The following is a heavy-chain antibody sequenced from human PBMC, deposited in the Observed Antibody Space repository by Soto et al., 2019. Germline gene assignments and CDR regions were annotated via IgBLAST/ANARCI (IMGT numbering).Heavy chain of an antibody. CDR1: GFTLRNYA. Sequence: EVQLLESGGGLVQPGRSLRLSCAASGFTLRNYAMSWVRQAPGKGLECVSGISGSGGSKYYADSVKGRFTISRDNSKNPLYRQMYALRAEDTAVYYCGRDRRFGFGEYTFDFWGQGSLVTASS. CDR2: ISGSGGSK. D-gene: IGHD3-10*01. J-gene: IGHJ4*02. V-gene: IGHV3-23*01. CDR3: GRDRRFGFGEYTFDF.